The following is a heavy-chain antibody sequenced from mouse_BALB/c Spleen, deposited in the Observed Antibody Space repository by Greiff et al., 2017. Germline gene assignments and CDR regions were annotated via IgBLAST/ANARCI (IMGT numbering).Heavy chain of an antibody. CDR1: GFNIKDTY. CDR2: IDPANGNT. Sequence: EVQLQQSGAELVKPGASVKLSCTASGFNIKDTYMHWVKQRPEQGLEWIGRIDPANGNTKYDPKFQGKATITADTSSNTAYLQLSSLTSEDTAVYYCNALTGTGFAYWGQGTLVTVSA. V-gene: IGHV14-3*02. D-gene: IGHD4-1*01. CDR3: NALTGTGFAY. J-gene: IGHJ3*01.